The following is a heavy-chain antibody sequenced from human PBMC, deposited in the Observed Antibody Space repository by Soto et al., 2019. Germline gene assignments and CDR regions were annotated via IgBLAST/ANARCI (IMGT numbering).Heavy chain of an antibody. Sequence: QITLKESGPTLVKPTQTLTLTCTFSGFSLFTSKVGVGWIRQPPGKALEWLALIYWDDDKRYSPSLKSRLTITKDIAKNQVVLTMTNMVPVDTGTYYCAHKGGRGAGMDVWDQGTTVTVSS. CDR2: IYWDDDK. D-gene: IGHD2-15*01. CDR3: AHKGGRGAGMDV. CDR1: GFSLFTSKVG. V-gene: IGHV2-5*02. J-gene: IGHJ6*02.